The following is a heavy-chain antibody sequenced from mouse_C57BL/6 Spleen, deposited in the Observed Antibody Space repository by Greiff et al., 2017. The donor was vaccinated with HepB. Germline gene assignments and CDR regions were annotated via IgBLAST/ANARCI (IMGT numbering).Heavy chain of an antibody. Sequence: EVQLQQSGPELVKPGASVKISCKASGYSFTGYYMNWVKQSPEKSLEWIGEINPSTGGTTYNQKFKAKATLTVDKSSSTAYMQLKSLTSEDYAVYYCARYDYVWYFDVWGTGTTVTVSS. V-gene: IGHV1-42*01. CDR3: ARYDYVWYFDV. J-gene: IGHJ1*03. CDR1: GYSFTGYY. D-gene: IGHD2-4*01. CDR2: INPSTGGT.